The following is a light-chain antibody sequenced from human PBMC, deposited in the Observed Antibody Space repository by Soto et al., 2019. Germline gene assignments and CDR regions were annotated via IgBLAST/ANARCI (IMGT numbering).Light chain of an antibody. CDR2: DVN. J-gene: IGLJ1*01. CDR1: SSDVGGYNY. Sequence: QSALTQPRSVSGSPGQSVTISCTGTSSDVGGYNYVSWYQQNPGRAPKLMIYDVNKRPSGVPNRFSASKSDNTASLTISGLQADDEADYYCCSYAGNYTYVFGTGTKVTVL. CDR3: CSYAGNYTYV. V-gene: IGLV2-11*01.